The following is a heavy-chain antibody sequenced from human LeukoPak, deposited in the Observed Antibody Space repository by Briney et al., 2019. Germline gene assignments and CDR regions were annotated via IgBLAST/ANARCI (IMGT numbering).Heavy chain of an antibody. V-gene: IGHV5-51*01. CDR3: TTTGTTHDY. J-gene: IGHJ4*02. CDR1: GYSFINYW. CDR2: IYPGDSDT. Sequence: GESLKISCKGSGYSFINYWIGWVRKVPGKGLEYMGIIYPGDSDTRYSPSFKGQVTISADKSISTAYLQWSSLKASDTAMYYCTTTGTTHDYWGQGTLVTVSS. D-gene: IGHD4-17*01.